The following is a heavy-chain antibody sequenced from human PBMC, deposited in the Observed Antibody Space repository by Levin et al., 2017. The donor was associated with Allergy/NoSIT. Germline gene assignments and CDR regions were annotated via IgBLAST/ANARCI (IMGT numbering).Heavy chain of an antibody. CDR3: ATTMVRGDKYDY. V-gene: IGHV4-59*01. CDR2: VYHSGST. J-gene: IGHJ4*02. CDR1: GGSISSYY. Sequence: TSSETLSLTCSVSGGSISSYYWSWIRQSPGKGLEWIGHVYHSGSTTYNPSFKGRVTISADTSKNQFSLRLTSVTAADTAVYYCATTMVRGDKYDYWGQGTQVIVSS. D-gene: IGHD3-10*01.